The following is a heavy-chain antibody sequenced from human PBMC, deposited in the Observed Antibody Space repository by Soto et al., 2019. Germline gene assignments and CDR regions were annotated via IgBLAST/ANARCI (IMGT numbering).Heavy chain of an antibody. Sequence: SVKVSCKAPGGTFSSYAISWVRQAPGQGLEWMGGIIPIFGTANYAQKFQGRVTITADESTSTAYMELSSLRSEDTAVYYCARDYYDSSGYPRHYYGMDVWGQGTTVTVSS. CDR2: IIPIFGTA. V-gene: IGHV1-69*13. D-gene: IGHD3-22*01. CDR1: GGTFSSYA. J-gene: IGHJ6*02. CDR3: ARDYYDSSGYPRHYYGMDV.